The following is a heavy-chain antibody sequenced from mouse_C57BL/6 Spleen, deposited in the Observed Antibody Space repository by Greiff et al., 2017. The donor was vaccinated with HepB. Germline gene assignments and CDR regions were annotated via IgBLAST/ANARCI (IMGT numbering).Heavy chain of an antibody. Sequence: DVKLQESGPGLVKPSQSLSLTCSVTGYSITSGYYWNWIRQFPGNKLEWMGYISYDGSNNYNPSLKNRISITRDTSKNQFFLKLNSVTTEDTATYYCARDNVGFAYWGQGTLVTVSA. CDR2: ISYDGSN. CDR3: ARDNVGFAY. J-gene: IGHJ3*01. V-gene: IGHV3-6*01. CDR1: GYSITSGYY.